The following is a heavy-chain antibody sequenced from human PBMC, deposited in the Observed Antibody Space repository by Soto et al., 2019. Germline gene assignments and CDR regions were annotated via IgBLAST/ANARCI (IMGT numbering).Heavy chain of an antibody. J-gene: IGHJ4*02. V-gene: IGHV1-3*01. Sequence: ASVEVSCQSSGYTFSSYAMHWVRQAPGQRLEWMGWINAGYGNTKSSQKFQDRVTISRDTSASTAYMELTSLRSEDTAVYYCARDTGDGTFDFWGQGTLVTVSS. CDR3: ARDTGDGTFDF. CDR2: INAGYGNT. CDR1: GYTFSSYA. D-gene: IGHD7-27*01.